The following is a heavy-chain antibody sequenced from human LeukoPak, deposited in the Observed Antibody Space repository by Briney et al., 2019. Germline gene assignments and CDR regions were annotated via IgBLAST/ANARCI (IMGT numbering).Heavy chain of an antibody. CDR2: IHHTSTAI. D-gene: IGHD6-6*01. CDR3: AKGGGGSSSGAYNWFDP. V-gene: IGHV3-48*01. Sequence: GGSLRLSCAASGFAFEFHSMNWVRQLPGKGLEWVSYIHHTSTAIYYADSVKGRFTVSRDNSKNTLYLQMNSLRAEDTAVYYCAKGGGGSSSGAYNWFDPWGQGTLVTVSS. CDR1: GFAFEFHS. J-gene: IGHJ5*02.